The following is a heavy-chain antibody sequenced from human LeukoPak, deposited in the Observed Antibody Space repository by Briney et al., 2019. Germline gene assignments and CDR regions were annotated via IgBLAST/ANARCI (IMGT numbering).Heavy chain of an antibody. Sequence: SETLSLTCTVSGGSISSGGYYWSWIRQPPGKGLEWIGYIYHSGSTYYNPSLKSRVTISVDRSKNQFSLKLSSVTAADTAVYYCAREYPNSSAWSSDYWGQGTLVTVSS. D-gene: IGHD6-19*01. CDR2: IYHSGST. J-gene: IGHJ4*02. CDR1: GGSISSGGYY. V-gene: IGHV4-30-2*01. CDR3: AREYPNSSAWSSDY.